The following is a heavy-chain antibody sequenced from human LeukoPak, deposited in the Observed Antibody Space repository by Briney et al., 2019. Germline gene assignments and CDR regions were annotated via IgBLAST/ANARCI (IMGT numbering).Heavy chain of an antibody. CDR3: AKGCGDLVAFDV. CDR1: GFSFSSYG. V-gene: IGHV3-30*02. D-gene: IGHD4-17*01. Sequence: GGSLRLSCAASGFSFSSYGMDWVRQAPGKGLEWVAFIRYDGNNKDYADSVKGGFTISRDNSKNTLYLQMNSLRVDDTAVYYCAKGCGDLVAFDVWGQGTMVTVSS. J-gene: IGHJ3*01. CDR2: IRYDGNNK.